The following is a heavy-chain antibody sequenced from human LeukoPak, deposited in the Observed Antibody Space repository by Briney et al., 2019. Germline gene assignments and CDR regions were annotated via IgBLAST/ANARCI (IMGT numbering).Heavy chain of an antibody. CDR1: GFTFSSYS. D-gene: IGHD6-13*01. CDR2: ISSSSSYI. Sequence: GGSLRLSCAASGFTFSSYSMNWVRQAPGKGLEWVSSISSSSSYIYYADSVKGRFTISRDNAKNSLYLQMNSLRAEDTAVYYCARVPYSSSWSSPYWYFDLWGRGTLVTLSS. CDR3: ARVPYSSSWSSPYWYFDL. J-gene: IGHJ2*01. V-gene: IGHV3-21*01.